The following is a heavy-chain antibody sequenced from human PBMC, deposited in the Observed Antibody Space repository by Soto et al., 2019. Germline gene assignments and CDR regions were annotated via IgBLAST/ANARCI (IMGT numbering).Heavy chain of an antibody. CDR1: GFTFSSYG. D-gene: IGHD2-21*02. V-gene: IGHV3-30*18. Sequence: QVQLVESGGGVVQPGRSLRLSCAASGFTFSSYGMHWVRQAPGKGLEWVAVISYDGSNKYYADSVKGRFTISRDNSKNTRYLQMNSLRAEDTAVYYCAKVGHIVVVTAIPYFDYWGQGTLVTVSS. J-gene: IGHJ4*02. CDR3: AKVGHIVVVTAIPYFDY. CDR2: ISYDGSNK.